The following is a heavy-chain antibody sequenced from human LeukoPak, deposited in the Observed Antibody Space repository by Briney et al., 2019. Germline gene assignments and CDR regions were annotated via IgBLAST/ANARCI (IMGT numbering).Heavy chain of an antibody. D-gene: IGHD2-21*01. CDR1: GFTFSSYA. CDR3: GKDICGGDCYAHGGY. V-gene: IGHV3-23*01. J-gene: IGHJ4*02. Sequence: GGSLRLSCAASGFTFSSYAMSWVRQAPGKGLEWVSAITYSGGSTYYADSVKGRFTISRDTSKNSLYLQMNSLRAEATAIYYRGKDICGGDCYAHGGYWGQRNLVTLSS. CDR2: ITYSGGST.